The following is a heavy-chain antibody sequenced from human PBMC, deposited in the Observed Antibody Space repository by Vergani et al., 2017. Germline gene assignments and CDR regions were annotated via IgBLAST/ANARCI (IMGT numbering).Heavy chain of an antibody. Sequence: EVQLVESGGGLVQPGGSLRLSCAASGFTFSSYSMNWVRQAPGKGLEWVSYISSSSSTMYYADSVKGRFTISRDNAKNSLYLQMNSLRAEDTAVYYCARGFNSGSSALAVVYYYYGMDVWGQGTTVTVSS. CDR1: GFTFSSYS. J-gene: IGHJ6*02. V-gene: IGHV3-48*01. CDR3: ARGFNSGSSALAVVYYYYGMDV. D-gene: IGHD1-26*01. CDR2: ISSSSSTM.